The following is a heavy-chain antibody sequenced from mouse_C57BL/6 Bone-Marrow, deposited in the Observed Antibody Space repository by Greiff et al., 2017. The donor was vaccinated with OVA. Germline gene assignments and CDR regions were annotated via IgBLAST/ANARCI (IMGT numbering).Heavy chain of an antibody. V-gene: IGHV1-42*01. CDR2: INPSTGGT. CDR1: GYSFTGYY. Sequence: VQLQQSGPELVKPGASVKISCKASGYSFTGYYMNWVKQSPEKSLEWIGEINPSTGGTTYNQKFKAKATLTVDKSSSTAYMQLKSLTSEDAAGYYCARKGYYCSSYPAWFAYWGQGTLVTVSA. D-gene: IGHD1-1*01. J-gene: IGHJ3*01. CDR3: ARKGYYCSSYPAWFAY.